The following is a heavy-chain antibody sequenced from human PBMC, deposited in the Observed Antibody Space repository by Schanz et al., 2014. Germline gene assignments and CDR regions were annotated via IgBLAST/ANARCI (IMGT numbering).Heavy chain of an antibody. J-gene: IGHJ4*02. CDR2: INTGSGDT. V-gene: IGHV1-3*04. Sequence: QVQLVQSGAEVKKPGASVKVSCTASGFNFNNYDINWVRQATGQRLEWMGWINTGSGDTKYSQNFQGRVTITRDTSASTAYMELRSLRSDDTAVYYCARDAADFYDILTEEDYWGQGALVTVSS. CDR1: GFNFNNYD. CDR3: ARDAADFYDILTEEDY. D-gene: IGHD3-9*01.